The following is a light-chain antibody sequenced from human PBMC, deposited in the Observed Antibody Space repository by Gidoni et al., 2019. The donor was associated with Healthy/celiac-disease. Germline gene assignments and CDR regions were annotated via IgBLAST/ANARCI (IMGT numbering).Light chain of an antibody. CDR2: YDS. CDR3: QVWDSRSDHREV. Sequence: SYVLTQPPSVSVAPGKTARITCGGNNIGSKSVHWYQQKPGQAPVLVIYYDSDRPSGIPERFSGSNSGNTATLTISRVEAGDEADYYCQVWDSRSDHREVFGGGTKLTVL. CDR1: NIGSKS. J-gene: IGLJ3*02. V-gene: IGLV3-21*04.